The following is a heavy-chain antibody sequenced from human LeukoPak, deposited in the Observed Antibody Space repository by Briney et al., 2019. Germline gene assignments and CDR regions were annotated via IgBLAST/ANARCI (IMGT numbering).Heavy chain of an antibody. CDR2: ISAYNGNT. D-gene: IGHD3-9*01. CDR3: ASPEKYDILTGPFDY. J-gene: IGHJ4*02. CDR1: GYTFTSYG. Sequence: GASVKVSCKASGYTFTSYGISWVRQAPGQGLEWMGWISAYNGNTNYAQKLQGRVTMTTDTSTSTAYMELRSLRSDDTAVYYCASPEKYDILTGPFDYWGQGTLVTVSS. V-gene: IGHV1-18*01.